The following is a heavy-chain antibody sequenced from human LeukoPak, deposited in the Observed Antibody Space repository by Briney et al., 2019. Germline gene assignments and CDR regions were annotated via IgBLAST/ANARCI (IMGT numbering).Heavy chain of an antibody. CDR2: ISSNGKTI. J-gene: IGHJ4*02. CDR3: AAFWSFDY. D-gene: IGHD3-3*01. Sequence: GGSLRLSCAASGFTFSTYEMNWVRQAPGKGLEWISYISSNGKTIYYSDSVKGRFTISRDNAKNSLYLQMNSLRAEDTADYYCAAFWSFDYWGQGTLVSVSS. CDR1: GFTFSTYE. V-gene: IGHV3-48*03.